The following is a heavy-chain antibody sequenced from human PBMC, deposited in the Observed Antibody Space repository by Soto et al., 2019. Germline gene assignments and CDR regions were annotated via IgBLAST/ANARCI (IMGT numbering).Heavy chain of an antibody. D-gene: IGHD6-19*01. CDR3: AGMPYTSGLRFDP. CDR1: GDSYSISTYS. CDR2: IYQSGVT. J-gene: IGHJ5*02. Sequence: SETLCLTCNMSGDSYSISTYSWSWIRQPPGKALQWIGFIYQSGVTSYNPSLASRVSISLDRSNNQCSLRLKSVTAADTAVYFCAGMPYTSGLRFDPWGPGTLVTVSS. V-gene: IGHV4-30-2*01.